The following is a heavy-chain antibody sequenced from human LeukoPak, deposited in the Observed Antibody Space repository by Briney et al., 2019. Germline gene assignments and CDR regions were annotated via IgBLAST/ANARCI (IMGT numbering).Heavy chain of an antibody. CDR2: ISSSGSTI. J-gene: IGHJ3*02. CDR3: AREDGYNPDDAFDI. D-gene: IGHD5-12*01. CDR1: GFTFSDYY. V-gene: IGHV3-11*01. Sequence: PGGSLRLSCAASGFTFSDYYMSWIRQAPGKGLEWVSYISSSGSTIYYADSVKGRFTISRDNAKNSLYLQMNSLRAEDTAVYYCAREDGYNPDDAFDIWGQGTMVTVSS.